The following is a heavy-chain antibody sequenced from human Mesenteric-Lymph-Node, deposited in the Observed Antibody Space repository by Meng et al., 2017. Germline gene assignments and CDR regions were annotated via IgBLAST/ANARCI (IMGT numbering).Heavy chain of an antibody. D-gene: IGHD5-24*01. CDR2: IYHSGST. CDR3: ATQESRDGHNPY. Sequence: VELEESGPGAVQPSQTLALTCTVSGGSISSSNWWSWVRQPPGKGLECIGEIYHSGSTNYNPSLKSRVTISVDKSKNQFSLKLSSVTAADTAVYYCATQESRDGHNPYWGQGTLVTVSS. CDR1: GGSISSSNW. V-gene: IGHV4-4*02. J-gene: IGHJ4*02.